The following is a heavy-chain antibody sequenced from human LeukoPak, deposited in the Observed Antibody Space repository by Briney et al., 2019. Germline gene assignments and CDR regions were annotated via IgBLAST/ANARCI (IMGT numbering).Heavy chain of an antibody. D-gene: IGHD2-2*01. Sequence: PGGSLRLSCAASGITFSDTWMSWVRRAPGKGLEWVSSISSSSSYIYYADSVKGRFTISRDNAKNSLYLQMNSLRAEDTAVYYCATLLLGYCSSTSCLQYYYGMDVWGQGTTVTVSS. CDR3: ATLLLGYCSSTSCLQYYYGMDV. V-gene: IGHV3-21*01. J-gene: IGHJ6*02. CDR1: GITFSDTW. CDR2: ISSSSSYI.